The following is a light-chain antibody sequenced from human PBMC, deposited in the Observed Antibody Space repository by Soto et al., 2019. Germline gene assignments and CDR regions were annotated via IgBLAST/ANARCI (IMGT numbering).Light chain of an antibody. CDR1: QSISTF. J-gene: IGKJ1*01. CDR2: GAS. Sequence: VMTQSPATLSVAPGERATLSCRASQSISTFLAWYQQKPGQAPRLLIYGASSRATGIPDRFSGSGSGTDFTLTVSRLEPEDFAVYYCLQDYSYPRTFGQGTKVDI. V-gene: IGKV3-20*01. CDR3: LQDYSYPRT.